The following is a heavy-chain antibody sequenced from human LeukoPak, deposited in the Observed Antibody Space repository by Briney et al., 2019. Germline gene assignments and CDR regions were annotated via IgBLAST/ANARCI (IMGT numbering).Heavy chain of an antibody. Sequence: ASVKVSCKASGYTFTGYYMHWVRQAPGQGLEWMGWINPNSGGTNYAPKFQGRVTMTRDTSISTAYMELSRLRSDDTAVYYCSRATYYYGSDFDYWGQGTLVTVSS. CDR2: INPNSGGT. CDR1: GYTFTGYY. D-gene: IGHD3-10*01. V-gene: IGHV1-2*02. CDR3: SRATYYYGSDFDY. J-gene: IGHJ4*02.